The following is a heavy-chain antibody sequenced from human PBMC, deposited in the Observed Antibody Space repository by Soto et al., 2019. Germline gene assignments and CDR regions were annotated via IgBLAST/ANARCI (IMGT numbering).Heavy chain of an antibody. D-gene: IGHD2-2*01. CDR1: DGSSNNYY. CDR3: ARDIVVVPSVPLDYYYGMDV. J-gene: IGHJ6*02. Sequence: SETLSLTCTVSDGSSNNYYWSWIRQPAGRGLEWIGRVYSSGSTNYNPSLQSRVTMSVDTSKNQFSLRLNSVTAADTAVYFCARDIVVVPSVPLDYYYGMDVWGQGTTVT. CDR2: VYSSGST. V-gene: IGHV4-4*07.